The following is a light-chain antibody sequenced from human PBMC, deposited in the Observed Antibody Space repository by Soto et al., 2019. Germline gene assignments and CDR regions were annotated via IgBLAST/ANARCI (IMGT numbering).Light chain of an antibody. CDR1: QSVSSNN. Sequence: IVLTQSPGPLSLSPGARDTLSCRSSQSVSSNNLAWYQQRPGQAPRVVIYGASTRATGIPERFSGSGSGTDFTLTISRLEPEDFAVYYCQQYGSSPITFGQGTRLEIK. J-gene: IGKJ5*01. CDR3: QQYGSSPIT. V-gene: IGKV3-20*01. CDR2: GAS.